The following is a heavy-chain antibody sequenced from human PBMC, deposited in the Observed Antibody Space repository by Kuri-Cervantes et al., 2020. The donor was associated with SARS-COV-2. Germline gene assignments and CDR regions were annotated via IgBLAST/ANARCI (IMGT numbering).Heavy chain of an antibody. CDR2: INNDGSST. CDR3: AKHLSGSLDY. V-gene: IGHV3-74*01. D-gene: IGHD1-26*01. CDR1: GFTFSSYW. Sequence: GGSLRLSCATSGFTFSSYWMHWVRQAPGEGLVWVSRINNDGSSTSYADSVKGRFTISRDNSKNTLFLQMNSLRAEDTAVYYCAKHLSGSLDYWGQGTLVTVSS. J-gene: IGHJ4*02.